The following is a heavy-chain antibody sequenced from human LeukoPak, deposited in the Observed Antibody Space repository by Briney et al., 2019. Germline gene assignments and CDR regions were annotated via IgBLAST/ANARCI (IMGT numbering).Heavy chain of an antibody. CDR2: IKQYGREK. D-gene: IGHD5-18*01. Sequence: GGSLRLSCLGSGFPFSNYWMSWVRQTPGKGLEWVASIKQYGREKYYVDSVKGRFTISRDNAKNLLHLQMGSLRAEDTAIYYCARDIEYSSDVEYWGQGPLVTVSS. V-gene: IGHV3-7*04. CDR3: ARDIEYSSDVEY. J-gene: IGHJ4*02. CDR1: GFPFSNYW.